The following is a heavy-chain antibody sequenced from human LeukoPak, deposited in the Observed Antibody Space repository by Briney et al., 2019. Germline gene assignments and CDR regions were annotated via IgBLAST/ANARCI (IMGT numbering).Heavy chain of an antibody. J-gene: IGHJ6*02. CDR3: ARAPVVPAGDGNYYGMDV. Sequence: GGSLRLSCAASGFTFSSYAMYWVRQAPGKGLEWVAVISYDGSNKYYADSVKGRFTISRDNSKNTLYLQMNSLRAEDTAVYYCARAPVVPAGDGNYYGMDVWGQGTTVTVSS. CDR2: ISYDGSNK. CDR1: GFTFSSYA. D-gene: IGHD2-2*01. V-gene: IGHV3-30-3*01.